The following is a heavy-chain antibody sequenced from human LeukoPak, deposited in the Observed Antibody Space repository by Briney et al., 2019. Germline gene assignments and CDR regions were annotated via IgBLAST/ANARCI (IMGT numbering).Heavy chain of an antibody. J-gene: IGHJ6*03. CDR1: GQSFSNLY. CDR2: INDSGRT. CDR3: ARRWNYGRNYYFDV. Sequence: SETLSLPCALYGQSFSNLYWSGIPQPPGKGREGVGEINDSGRTNYSPPLMRRVPVSVDTSKKQFSLRLDFVICADTAVYYCARRWNYGRNYYFDVWGKGARVSVSS. D-gene: IGHD1-7*01. V-gene: IGHV4-34*01.